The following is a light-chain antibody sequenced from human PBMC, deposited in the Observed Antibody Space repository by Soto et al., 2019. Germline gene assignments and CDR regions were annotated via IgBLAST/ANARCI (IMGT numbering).Light chain of an antibody. CDR1: QSVSSW. Sequence: DIQMTQSPSTLSASVGDRVTITCRASQSVSSWLAWYQQRPGKAPKLLIYDASSLESGVPSRFIGSGSGTEFTLTISSLQPDDFATYYCHQYNSYSPTFGQGTKLEIK. CDR3: HQYNSYSPT. CDR2: DAS. J-gene: IGKJ2*01. V-gene: IGKV1-5*01.